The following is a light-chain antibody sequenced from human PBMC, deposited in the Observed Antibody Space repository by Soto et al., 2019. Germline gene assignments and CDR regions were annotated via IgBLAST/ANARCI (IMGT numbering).Light chain of an antibody. CDR3: ATWDTSLSGGV. J-gene: IGLJ1*01. Sequence: QSVLTHPPSVSAAPGQYVTISCSGSSSNIENNYVSWYRQLPGTAPKLLIYENNKRPSGIPDRFSGSKSGTSATLGITGLETGDEADYYCATWDTSLSGGVFGTGTKLTVL. CDR1: SSNIENNY. CDR2: ENN. V-gene: IGLV1-51*02.